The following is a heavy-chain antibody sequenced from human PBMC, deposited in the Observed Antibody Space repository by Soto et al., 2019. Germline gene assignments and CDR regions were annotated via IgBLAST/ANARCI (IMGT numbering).Heavy chain of an antibody. J-gene: IGHJ5*02. V-gene: IGHV4-39*01. CDR2: IYYSGST. CDR3: ARRVYSSSRGTRSWFDP. Sequence: TLSLTCTVSGGSISSSSYYWGWIRQPPGKGLEWIGSIYYSGSTYYNPSLKSRVTISVDTSKNQFSLKLSSVTAADTAVYYCARRVYSSSRGTRSWFDPWGQGTLVTVSS. CDR1: GGSISSSSYY. D-gene: IGHD6-6*01.